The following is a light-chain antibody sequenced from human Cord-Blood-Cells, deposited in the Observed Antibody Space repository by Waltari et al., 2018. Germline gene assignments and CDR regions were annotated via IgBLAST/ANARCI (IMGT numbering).Light chain of an antibody. Sequence: VIWVTQPTSFLPAPTWDTITISCRMSQGISSYVAWYQQKPGKAPALLIYAASTLQSGVPSRFSGSGSETDFTLTISCLQSEDFATYYCQQYYSFPYRFGQGTKLEIK. J-gene: IGKJ2*03. CDR3: QQYYSFPYR. CDR1: QGISSY. CDR2: AAS. V-gene: IGKV1D-8*01.